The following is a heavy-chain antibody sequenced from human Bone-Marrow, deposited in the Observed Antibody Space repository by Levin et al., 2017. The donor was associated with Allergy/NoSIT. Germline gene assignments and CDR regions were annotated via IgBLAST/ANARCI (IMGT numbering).Heavy chain of an antibody. Sequence: SETLSLTCTVSGGSISSYYWSWIRQPPGKGLEWIGYIYYSGSTNYNPSLKSRVTISVDTSKNQFSLKLSSVTAADTAVYYCARVGANSIGWFDPWGQGTLVTVSS. D-gene: IGHD1-26*01. CDR2: IYYSGST. J-gene: IGHJ5*02. CDR1: GGSISSYY. V-gene: IGHV4-59*01. CDR3: ARVGANSIGWFDP.